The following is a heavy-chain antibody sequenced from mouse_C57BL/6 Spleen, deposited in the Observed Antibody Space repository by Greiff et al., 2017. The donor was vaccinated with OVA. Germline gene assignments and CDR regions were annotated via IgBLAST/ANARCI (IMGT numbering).Heavy chain of an antibody. CDR1: GFTFSSYG. V-gene: IGHV5-6*01. CDR2: ISSGGSYT. D-gene: IGHD4-1*01. Sequence: EVQLKESGGDLVKPGGSLKLSCAASGFTFSSYGMSWVRQTPDKRLEWVATISSGGSYTYYPDSVKGRFTISRDNAKNTLYLQMSSLKSEDTAMYYCARRGDGLEFAYGGKGTLVTVSA. CDR3: ARRGDGLEFAY. J-gene: IGHJ3*01.